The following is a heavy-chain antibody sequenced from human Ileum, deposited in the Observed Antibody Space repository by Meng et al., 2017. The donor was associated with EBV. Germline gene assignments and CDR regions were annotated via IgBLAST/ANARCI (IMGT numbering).Heavy chain of an antibody. CDR2: INHSGST. Sequence: VHLDERGAALVNASEILAPTCAVYGGSVSGYYWSWIRQPPGKGLEWIGEINHSGSTNYNPSLKSRVTISVDTSKNQFSLKLSSVTAADTAVYYCARGRGYGDYGSLYWGQGTLVTVSS. V-gene: IGHV4-34*01. J-gene: IGHJ4*02. CDR1: GGSVSGYY. D-gene: IGHD4-17*01. CDR3: ARGRGYGDYGSLY.